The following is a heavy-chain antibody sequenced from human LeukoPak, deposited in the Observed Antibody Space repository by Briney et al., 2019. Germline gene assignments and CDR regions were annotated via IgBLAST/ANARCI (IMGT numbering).Heavy chain of an antibody. CDR1: GYTFTDYY. Sequence: ASVKVSCKVSGYTFTDYYMQWVQQAPGKGLEWMGLVDPEDGETIYAEKFQGRVTITADTSTDTAYMELSSLRSADTAVHYCATDMKLISGQNCWGKPRPAFDIWGQGTMVTVSS. D-gene: IGHD2-15*01. J-gene: IGHJ3*02. V-gene: IGHV1-69-2*01. CDR2: VDPEDGET. CDR3: ATDMKLISGQNCWGKPRPAFDI.